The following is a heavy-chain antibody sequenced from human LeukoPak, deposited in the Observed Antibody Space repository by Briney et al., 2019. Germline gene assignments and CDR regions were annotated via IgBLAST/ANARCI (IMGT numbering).Heavy chain of an antibody. V-gene: IGHV1-2*02. J-gene: IGHJ4*02. CDR2: INPNSGGT. CDR1: GYTFTGYY. Sequence: ASVKVSCKASGYTFTGYYMHWVRQAPGQGLEWMGWINPNSGGTNYAQKFQGRVTMTRDTSISTAYMELSRLRSDDTAVYYCARVTAPLGYCSSTSCIVDYWGQGTLVTVSS. D-gene: IGHD2-2*01. CDR3: ARVTAPLGYCSSTSCIVDY.